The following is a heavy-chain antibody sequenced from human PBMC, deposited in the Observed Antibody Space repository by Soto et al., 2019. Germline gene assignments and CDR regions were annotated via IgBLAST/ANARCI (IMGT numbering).Heavy chain of an antibody. D-gene: IGHD3-22*01. CDR2: IIGSDGTT. Sequence: EVQLLESGGGLVQPGGSLRLSCAASGFTFRTYDMSWARQAPGKGLEWVSVIIGSDGTTYYADSVKGRFTISRDNSKSTLYLQMNSLRAEDTALYYCVKGGWLEDWGQGTLVTVSS. CDR3: VKGGWLED. V-gene: IGHV3-23*01. J-gene: IGHJ4*02. CDR1: GFTFRTYD.